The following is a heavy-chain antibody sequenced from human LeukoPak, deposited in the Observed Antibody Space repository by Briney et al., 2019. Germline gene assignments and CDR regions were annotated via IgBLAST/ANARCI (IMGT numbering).Heavy chain of an antibody. CDR1: DGSISNYY. J-gene: IGHJ4*02. Sequence: PSETLSLTCTVSDGSISNYYWSRIRQPPGKGLEWIAYINYSGNTNYNPSLKSRVTISVDTSKNQFSLKLSSVTAADTAVYYCARLNVLCSSPLHHFDHWGPGTLVTVSS. V-gene: IGHV4-59*08. D-gene: IGHD6-13*01. CDR2: INYSGNT. CDR3: ARLNVLCSSPLHHFDH.